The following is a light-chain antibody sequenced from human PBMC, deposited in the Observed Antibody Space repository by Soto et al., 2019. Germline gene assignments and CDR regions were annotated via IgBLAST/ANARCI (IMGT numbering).Light chain of an antibody. CDR2: GAS. CDR3: QQYGSSPET. J-gene: IGKJ1*01. CDR1: QSVSSN. Sequence: EVVMTQSPATLSVSPGERATLSCRASQSVSSNLALYQQKPGQAPRLLIHGASTRATGFPARFSGSGSGTEFTLTISRLEPEDFAVYYCQQYGSSPETFGQGTKVDI. V-gene: IGKV3-15*01.